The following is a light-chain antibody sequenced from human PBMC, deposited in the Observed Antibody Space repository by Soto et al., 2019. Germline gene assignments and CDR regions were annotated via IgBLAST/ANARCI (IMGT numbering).Light chain of an antibody. J-gene: IGLJ2*01. CDR3: CSFAGSSTAHVV. Sequence: QSALTQPRSVSGSPGQSVTISCTGTSDNVGGYNYVSWYQQHPGKAPKFMIYDVNERPSGVPDRFSGSKSGNTASLTISGLQAEDEADYYCCSFAGSSTAHVVFGGGTKLTAL. CDR2: DVN. V-gene: IGLV2-11*01. CDR1: SDNVGGYNY.